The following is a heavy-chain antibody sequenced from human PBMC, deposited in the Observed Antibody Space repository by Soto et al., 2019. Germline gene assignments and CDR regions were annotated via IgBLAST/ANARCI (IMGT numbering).Heavy chain of an antibody. CDR2: IWHDGSKR. CDR3: AAGVGYSYGQFDY. J-gene: IGHJ4*02. D-gene: IGHD5-18*01. V-gene: IGHV3-33*01. Sequence: QVQLVESGGGVVQPGRSLRLSCAASGFTFSTYGMHWVRQAPGTGLEWVAVIWHDGSKRYYADSVKGRCTISRDNSKNTLYVQMDSLRAEDTAVYSGAAGVGYSYGQFDYWGQGTLVTVAA. CDR1: GFTFSTYG.